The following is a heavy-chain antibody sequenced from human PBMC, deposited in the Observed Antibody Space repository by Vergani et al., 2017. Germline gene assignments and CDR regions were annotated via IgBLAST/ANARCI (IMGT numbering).Heavy chain of an antibody. V-gene: IGHV3-48*02. D-gene: IGHD3-3*01. J-gene: IGHJ2*01. CDR3: ARASYDFWSGYYTSHWYFDL. Sequence: EVQLVESGGGLVQPGGSLRLSCAASGFTFSSYSMNWVRPAPGKGLEWVSYISSSSSTIYYADSVKGRFTISRDNAKNSLYLQMNSLRDEDTAVYYCARASYDFWSGYYTSHWYFDLWGRGTLVTVSS. CDR1: GFTFSSYS. CDR2: ISSSSSTI.